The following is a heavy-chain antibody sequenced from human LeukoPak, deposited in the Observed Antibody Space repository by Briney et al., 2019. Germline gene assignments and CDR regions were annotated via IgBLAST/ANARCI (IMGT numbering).Heavy chain of an antibody. CDR1: GGSISSTGYC. J-gene: IGHJ4*02. V-gene: IGHV4-61*09. CDR3: VRVATYTAGAFDY. Sequence: PSETLSLTCTVSGGSISSTGYCWSWIRQPAGKGLEWIGHIYTNGNTNYNPSLKSRVTISVDTSKNQFSLKLSSVTAADTAVYYCVRVATYTAGAFDYWGQGTLVTVSS. CDR2: IYTNGNT. D-gene: IGHD1-1*01.